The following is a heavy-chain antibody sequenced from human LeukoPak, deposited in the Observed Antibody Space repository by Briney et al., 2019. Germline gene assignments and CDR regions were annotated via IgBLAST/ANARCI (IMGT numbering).Heavy chain of an antibody. CDR3: ARRADSSGWYRVFDI. CDR2: VYPGDSET. D-gene: IGHD6-13*01. J-gene: IGHJ3*02. Sequence: GESLQISCKGSGYSFTSYWIAWVRQMPGKGLEWMGIVYPGDSETRYSPSFQGQVTISVDKSITTAYLQWSSLRASDTAMYYCARRADSSGWYRVFDIWGQGTMVTVSS. CDR1: GYSFTSYW. V-gene: IGHV5-51*01.